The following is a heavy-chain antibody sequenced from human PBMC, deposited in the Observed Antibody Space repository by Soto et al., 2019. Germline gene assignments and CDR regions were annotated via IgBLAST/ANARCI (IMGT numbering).Heavy chain of an antibody. CDR2: INAGNGNT. V-gene: IGHV1-3*01. D-gene: IGHD2-21*01. CDR1: GYTFTSYA. Sequence: ASVKVSCKASGYTFTSYAMHWVRQAPGQRLEWMGWINAGNGNTKYSQKFQGRVTITRDTSASTAYMELSSLRSEDTAVYYCARNSCPSPIRGDYWGQGTLVTVSS. J-gene: IGHJ4*02. CDR3: ARNSCPSPIRGDY.